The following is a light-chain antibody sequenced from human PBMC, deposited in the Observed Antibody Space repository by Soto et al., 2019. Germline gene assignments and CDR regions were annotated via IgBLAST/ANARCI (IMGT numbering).Light chain of an antibody. V-gene: IGLV2-14*01. J-gene: IGLJ1*01. CDR3: SSYTSSSTF. CDR1: SSDVGGYNY. Sequence: QSALTQPGSVSGSPGQSITISSTGTSSDVGGYNYVSWYQQHPGKAPKLMIYDVSNRPSGVSNRFSGSKSGNTASLTISGLQAQDEADYYCSSYTSSSTFFGTGTKVTVL. CDR2: DVS.